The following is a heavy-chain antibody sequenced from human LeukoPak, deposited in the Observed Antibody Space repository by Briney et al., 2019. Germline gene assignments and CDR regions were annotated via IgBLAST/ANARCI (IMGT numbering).Heavy chain of an antibody. CDR1: GGTFSSYA. D-gene: IGHD4-23*01. V-gene: IGHV1-69*13. Sequence: GASVKVSCKASGGTFSSYAISWVRQAPGQGLEWMGGIIPIFGTANYAQKFQGRVTITADESTSTAYMELSSLRSDDTAVYYCARSTTVVNPNWFDPWGQGTLVTVSS. J-gene: IGHJ5*02. CDR3: ARSTTVVNPNWFDP. CDR2: IIPIFGTA.